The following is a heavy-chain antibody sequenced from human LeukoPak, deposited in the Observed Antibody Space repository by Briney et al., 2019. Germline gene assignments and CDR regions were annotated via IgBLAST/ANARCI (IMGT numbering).Heavy chain of an antibody. CDR3: TVPQSGGNWFDP. D-gene: IGHD3-16*01. CDR2: IRGKGFSDPP. J-gene: IGHJ5*02. V-gene: IGHV3-73*01. Sequence: GGSLSLSCAASGFTFSDSAIHWVRQASGKGLEWVGRIRGKGFSDPPAYAASVKDRFTISRDDSESTAYLQMNSLKAEDTAVYYCTVPQSGGNWFDPWGPGTQVTVSS. CDR1: GFTFSDSA.